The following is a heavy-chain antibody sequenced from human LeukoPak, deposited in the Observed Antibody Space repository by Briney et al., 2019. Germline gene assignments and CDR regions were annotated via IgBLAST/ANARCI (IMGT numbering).Heavy chain of an antibody. D-gene: IGHD6-13*01. CDR2: ISGSGGST. J-gene: IGHJ4*02. V-gene: IGHV3-23*01. CDR3: ANDDRSWMRVALDY. Sequence: GGSLRLSCAASGLTFSSYAMSWVRQAPGKGLEWVSAISGSGGSTYYADSVKGRFTISRDNSKNTLYLQMNSLRAEDTAVYYCANDDRSWMRVALDYWGQGTLVTVSS. CDR1: GLTFSSYA.